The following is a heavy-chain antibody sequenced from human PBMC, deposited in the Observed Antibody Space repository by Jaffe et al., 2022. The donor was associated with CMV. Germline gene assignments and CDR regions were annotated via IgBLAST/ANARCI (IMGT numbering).Heavy chain of an antibody. CDR2: ISGSGGST. V-gene: IGHV3-23*04. Sequence: EVQLVESGGGLVQPGGSLRLSCAASGFTFSSYAMSWVRQAPGKGLEWVSAISGSGGSTYYADSVKGRFTISRDNSKNTLYLQMNSLRAEDTAVYYCAKVVKRYCSGGSCYGFDYWGQGTLVTVSS. J-gene: IGHJ4*02. CDR3: AKVVKRYCSGGSCYGFDY. D-gene: IGHD2-15*01. CDR1: GFTFSSYA.